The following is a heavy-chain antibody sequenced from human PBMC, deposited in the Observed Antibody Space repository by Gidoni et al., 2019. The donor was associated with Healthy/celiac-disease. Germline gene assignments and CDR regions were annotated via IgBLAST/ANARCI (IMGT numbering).Heavy chain of an antibody. J-gene: IGHJ6*02. Sequence: QVQLVQSGAEVKKPGSSVKVSCQASGSTFSSYAIRWVRQAPGQGLEWMGGIIPIFGTANYSQKFQGRVTITADESTSTAYMELSSLRSEDTAVYYCAREISEGYSYGYLPYYYYGMDVWGQGTTVTVSS. D-gene: IGHD5-18*01. CDR2: IIPIFGTA. CDR1: GSTFSSYA. CDR3: AREISEGYSYGYLPYYYYGMDV. V-gene: IGHV1-69*01.